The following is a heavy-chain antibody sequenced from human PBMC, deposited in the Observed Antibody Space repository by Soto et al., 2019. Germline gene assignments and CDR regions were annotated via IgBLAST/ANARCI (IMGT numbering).Heavy chain of an antibody. J-gene: IGHJ4*02. CDR3: ARESEDLTSNFDY. Sequence: GGSLRLSCAASGFTFTRYSMNWVRQAPGKGLEWVSSISSTTNYIYYADSMKGRFTVSRDNAKNSVYLEMSSLSAEDTAVYYCARESEDLTSNFDYWGQGTLVTVSS. CDR2: ISSTTNYI. CDR1: GFTFTRYS. V-gene: IGHV3-21*01.